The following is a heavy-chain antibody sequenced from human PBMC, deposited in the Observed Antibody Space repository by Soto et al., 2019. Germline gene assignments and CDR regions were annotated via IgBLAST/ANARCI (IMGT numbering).Heavy chain of an antibody. CDR2: ISAYNGNT. D-gene: IGHD6-13*01. J-gene: IGHJ4*02. CDR3: ASDLGQQLFDY. Sequence: QVQLVQSGAEVKKPGASVKVSCKASGYTFTSYGISWVRQAPGQGPEWMGWISAYNGNTKYAQKLQGRATMTTDTSTSTASMELRTLRSYDTAVYYCASDLGQQLFDYWGQGTLVTVSS. V-gene: IGHV1-18*01. CDR1: GYTFTSYG.